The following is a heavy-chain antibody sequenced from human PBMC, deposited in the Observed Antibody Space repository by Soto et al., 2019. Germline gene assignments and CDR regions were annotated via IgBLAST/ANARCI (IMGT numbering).Heavy chain of an antibody. Sequence: QVQLVQSGAEVKKPGASVKVSCKASGYTFTSYDMHWVRQAPGQGLEWMGIINPRGGSTSYAQKFHGRVTMTENTSTSTVYMELSSLRSEDTAVYYCARGLDLAAAGTNWFDPWGQGTLVTVSS. CDR1: GYTFTSYD. J-gene: IGHJ5*02. D-gene: IGHD6-13*01. CDR2: INPRGGST. V-gene: IGHV1-46*01. CDR3: ARGLDLAAAGTNWFDP.